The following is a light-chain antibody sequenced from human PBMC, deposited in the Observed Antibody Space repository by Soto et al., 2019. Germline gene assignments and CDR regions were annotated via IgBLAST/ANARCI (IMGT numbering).Light chain of an antibody. Sequence: QSVLTQPPSASGTPGQRVTISCSGSSSNIGGNIVNWYQQLPGTAPKLLIFGNDQRPSWGPDRFSGSKSGTSASLAISGLQSEDEANYYCAAWDDSLNGVVFGGGTKLTVL. V-gene: IGLV1-44*01. J-gene: IGLJ2*01. CDR1: SSNIGGNI. CDR3: AAWDDSLNGVV. CDR2: GND.